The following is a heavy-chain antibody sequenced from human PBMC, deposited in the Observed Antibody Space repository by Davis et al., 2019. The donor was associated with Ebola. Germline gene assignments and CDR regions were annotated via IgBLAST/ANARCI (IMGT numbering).Heavy chain of an antibody. J-gene: IGHJ6*03. D-gene: IGHD3-3*01. CDR1: GFTFSSYA. CDR3: TTDYNGRFLEWRSYYMDV. CDR2: ISGSGGST. V-gene: IGHV3-23*01. Sequence: GESLKISCAASGFTFSSYAMSWVRQAPGKGLEWVSAISGSGGSTYYADSVKGRFTISRDNSKNTLYLQMNSLKTEDTAVYYCTTDYNGRFLEWRSYYMDVWGKGTTVTVSS.